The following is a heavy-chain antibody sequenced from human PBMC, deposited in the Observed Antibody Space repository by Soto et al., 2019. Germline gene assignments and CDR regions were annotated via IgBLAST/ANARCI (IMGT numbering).Heavy chain of an antibody. D-gene: IGHD3-22*01. Sequence: SVKVSCKASGGTFSSYAISWVRQAPGQGLEWMGGIIPIFGTANYAQKFQGRVTITADESTSTAYMELSSRRSEDTAVYYCARERITHYYDSSGPRWFDPWGQGTLVTVSS. CDR3: ARERITHYYDSSGPRWFDP. J-gene: IGHJ5*02. CDR2: IIPIFGTA. V-gene: IGHV1-69*13. CDR1: GGTFSSYA.